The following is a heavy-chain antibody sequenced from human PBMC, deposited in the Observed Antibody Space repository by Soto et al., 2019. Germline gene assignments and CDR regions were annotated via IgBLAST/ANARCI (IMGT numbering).Heavy chain of an antibody. CDR2: TYYSGST. Sequence: SETLSLTCTVSGGSISSYYWSWIRQPPGKGLEWIGYTYYSGSTNYNPSLKSQVTISVDTSKNQFSLKLSSVTAADTAVYYCARQGYSGYGDFDYWGQGTLVTVSS. CDR1: GGSISSYY. D-gene: IGHD5-12*01. J-gene: IGHJ4*02. CDR3: ARQGYSGYGDFDY. V-gene: IGHV4-59*08.